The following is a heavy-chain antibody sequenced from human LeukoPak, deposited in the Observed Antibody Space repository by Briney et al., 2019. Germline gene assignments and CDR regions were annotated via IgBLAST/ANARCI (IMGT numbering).Heavy chain of an antibody. Sequence: GGSLRLSCAASGFTFSGFTFSGYSMSWVRQAPGKGLEWVADIIGSGGSTSYAESVKGRFTISRDNSRNTLDLQMNSLRADDSAVYYCAKAAGYDFWSGYNYFDYWGQGTLVTVSS. CDR2: IIGSGGST. V-gene: IGHV3-23*01. D-gene: IGHD3-3*01. CDR3: AKAAGYDFWSGYNYFDY. CDR1: GFTFSGFTFSGYS. J-gene: IGHJ4*02.